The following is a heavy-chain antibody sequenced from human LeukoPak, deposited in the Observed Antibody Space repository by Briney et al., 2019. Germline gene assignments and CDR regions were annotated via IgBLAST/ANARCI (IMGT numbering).Heavy chain of an antibody. D-gene: IGHD2-2*01. CDR3: ARDDPRIWGSGTQCDY. CDR2: IIPILGIA. CDR1: GYTFTSYY. J-gene: IGHJ4*02. V-gene: IGHV1-69*04. Sequence: SVNVSCKAYGYTFTSYYMHWVRQAPGQGLEWMGRIIPILGIANYAQKFQGRVTITADKSTSTAYMELSSLRSEDTAVYYCARDDPRIWGSGTQCDYWGQGTLVSVSS.